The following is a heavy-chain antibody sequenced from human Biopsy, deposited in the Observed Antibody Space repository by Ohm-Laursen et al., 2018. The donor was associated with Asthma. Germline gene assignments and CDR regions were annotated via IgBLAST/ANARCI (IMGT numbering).Heavy chain of an antibody. CDR2: IYYSGST. CDR3: ARFTASITTFGVVNNWFDP. Sequence: SDTLSLTCTVSGGSISSSSYYWGWIRQPPGKGLEWIGSIYYSGSTYYNPSLKSRVTISVDTSKNQFSLKLSSVTAADTAVYYRARFTASITTFGVVNNWFDPWGQGTLVTVSS. D-gene: IGHD3-3*01. CDR1: GGSISSSSYY. J-gene: IGHJ5*02. V-gene: IGHV4-39*01.